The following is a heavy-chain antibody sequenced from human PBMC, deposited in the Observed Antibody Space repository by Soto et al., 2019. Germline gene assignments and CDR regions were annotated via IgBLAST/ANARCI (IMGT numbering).Heavy chain of an antibody. J-gene: IGHJ4*02. CDR2: IWYDGSNK. CDR1: GFTFSSYG. D-gene: IGHD2-15*01. V-gene: IGHV3-33*01. CDR3: ASHYCSGGGCFPYYFDY. Sequence: GGSLRLSCAASGFTFSSYGMHWVRQAPGKGLEWVAVIWYDGSNKYYADSVKGRFTISRDNSKNTLYLQMNSLRAEDTAVYYCASHYCSGGGCFPYYFDYWGQGTLVTVSS.